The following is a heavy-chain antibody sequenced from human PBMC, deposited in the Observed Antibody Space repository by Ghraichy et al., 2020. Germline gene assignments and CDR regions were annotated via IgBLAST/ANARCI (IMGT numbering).Heavy chain of an antibody. CDR3: ARLYDFWSGYLRDDDGGY. V-gene: IGHV4-39*01. D-gene: IGHD3-3*01. J-gene: IGHJ4*02. Sequence: SQTLSLTCTFADGSINSRRHYWGWIRQPPGKGLEWIGYISYSGSTSYSPSLKSRVTISVDTSKNQFSLKLSSVTAADTAVYYCARLYDFWSGYLRDDDGGYWGQGTLVTVSS. CDR2: ISYSGST. CDR1: DGSINSRRHY.